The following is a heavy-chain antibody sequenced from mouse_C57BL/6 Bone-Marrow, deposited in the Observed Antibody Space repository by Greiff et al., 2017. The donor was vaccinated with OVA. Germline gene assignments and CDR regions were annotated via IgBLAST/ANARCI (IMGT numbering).Heavy chain of an antibody. CDR3: ARGVGAY. V-gene: IGHV5-4*03. D-gene: IGHD3-1*01. J-gene: IGHJ2*01. Sequence: EVKVVESGGGLVKPGGSLKLSCAASGFTFSSYAMSWVRQTPEKRLEWVATISDGGSYTYYPDNVKGRFTISRDNAKNNLYLQMSHLKSEDTAMYYCARGVGAYWGQGTTLTVSS. CDR2: ISDGGSYT. CDR1: GFTFSSYA.